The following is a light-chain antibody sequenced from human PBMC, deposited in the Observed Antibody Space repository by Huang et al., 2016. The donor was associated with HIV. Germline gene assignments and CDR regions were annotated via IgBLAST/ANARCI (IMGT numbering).Light chain of an antibody. CDR1: QSLLHSNGDNY. CDR3: MQTLQTPRFT. Sequence: DFVMTQSPLSLPVTPGEPASISCRSSQSLLHSNGDNYVVWYLQKPGQSPHRLIYLGCNRASGVPDRFSGSGSGTDFTLKISRVEAEDIGVYYCMQTLQTPRFTFGPGTKVDIK. V-gene: IGKV2-28*01. J-gene: IGKJ3*01. CDR2: LGC.